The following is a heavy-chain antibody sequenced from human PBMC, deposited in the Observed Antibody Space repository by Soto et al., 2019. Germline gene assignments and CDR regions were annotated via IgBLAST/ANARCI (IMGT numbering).Heavy chain of an antibody. CDR3: TRVGGYYGDYPNFDY. Sequence: SETLSLTCSVSGSSIRPYYWSWIRQPPGKGLEWIGNIYYSGSTNYNPSLKSRVIMSVASSKNQVSLRLSSVTAADTAVYYCTRVGGYYGDYPNFDYWGQGALVTVSS. J-gene: IGHJ4*02. CDR1: GSSIRPYY. CDR2: IYYSGST. D-gene: IGHD4-17*01. V-gene: IGHV4-59*01.